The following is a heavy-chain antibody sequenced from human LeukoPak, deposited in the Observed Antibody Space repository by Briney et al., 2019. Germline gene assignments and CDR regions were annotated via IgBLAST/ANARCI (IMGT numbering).Heavy chain of an antibody. D-gene: IGHD3-16*01. CDR1: GFTFSNYW. CDR3: ARAAAGGAGGPFLNYFDY. J-gene: IGHJ4*02. V-gene: IGHV3-7*03. CDR2: ISQDGSGK. Sequence: GGSLRLSCGASGFTFSNYWMSWVRQAPGKGLEWVINISQDGSGKNYADSVEGRFTISRDNAKNSLYLQMNSLRAEDTAVYYCARAAAGGAGGPFLNYFDYWGQGTLVTVSS.